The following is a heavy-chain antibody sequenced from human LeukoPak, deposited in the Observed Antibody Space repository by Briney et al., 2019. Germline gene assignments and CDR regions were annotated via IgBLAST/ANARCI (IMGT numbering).Heavy chain of an antibody. D-gene: IGHD6-13*01. CDR1: GGSISSSSYY. CDR3: AREAAGINDY. Sequence: SETLSLTCTVSGGSISSSSYYWGWIRQPPGKGLEWIGSIYYSGSTYYNPSLKSRVTISVDTSKNQFSLKPSSVTAADTAVYYCAREAAGINDYWGQGTLVTVSS. J-gene: IGHJ4*02. V-gene: IGHV4-39*07. CDR2: IYYSGST.